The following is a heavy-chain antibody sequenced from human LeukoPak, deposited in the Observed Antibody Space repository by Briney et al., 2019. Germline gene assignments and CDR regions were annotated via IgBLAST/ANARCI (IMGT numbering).Heavy chain of an antibody. D-gene: IGHD5-18*01. Sequence: PGGSLRLSCAASGFTFSSYAMSWVRQAPGKGLEWIGYIYYSGSTNYNPSLKSRVTISVDTSKNQFSLKLSSVTAADTAVYYCARERGYSYGFPSGMDVWGQGTTVTVSS. V-gene: IGHV4-59*01. CDR1: GFTFSSYA. CDR3: ARERGYSYGFPSGMDV. CDR2: IYYSGST. J-gene: IGHJ6*02.